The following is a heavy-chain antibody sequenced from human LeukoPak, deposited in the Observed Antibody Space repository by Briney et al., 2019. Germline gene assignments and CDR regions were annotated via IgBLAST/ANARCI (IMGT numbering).Heavy chain of an antibody. J-gene: IGHJ6*03. CDR1: GYTFTSYD. CDR2: MNPNSGNT. Sequence: ASVKVSCKASGYTFTSYDINWVRQATGQGLEWMGWMNPNSGNTGYAQKFQGRVTMTRNTSISTAYMELSSLRSEDTAVYYCARVPRILTGYGYYYYMDVWGKGTTVTVSS. CDR3: ARVPRILTGYGYYYYMDV. D-gene: IGHD3-9*01. V-gene: IGHV1-8*01.